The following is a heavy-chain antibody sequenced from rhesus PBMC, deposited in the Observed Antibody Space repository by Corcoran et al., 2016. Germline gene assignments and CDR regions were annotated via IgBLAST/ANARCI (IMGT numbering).Heavy chain of an antibody. Sequence: QVQLQESGPGLVKPSETLSLTCAVSGYSISSNYWSWIRQPPGKGLEWIGYIYGSSGSTYSNPSLKSPVTSSTDTSKNQFSLKLSSVTAADTAVYYCAREGFSGYSYAFDFWGQGLRVTVSS. CDR1: GYSISSNY. V-gene: IGHV4-147*01. CDR3: AREGFSGYSYAFDF. D-gene: IGHD5-24*01. J-gene: IGHJ3*01. CDR2: IYGSSGST.